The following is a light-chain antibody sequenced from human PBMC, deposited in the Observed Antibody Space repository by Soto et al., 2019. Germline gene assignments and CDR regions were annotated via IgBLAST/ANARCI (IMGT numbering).Light chain of an antibody. J-gene: IGLJ1*01. CDR2: NVY. V-gene: IGLV2-14*03. CDR1: SSDVGAFNF. Sequence: QSVLTQPAPVSGSPGQSITISCTGTSSDVGAFNFVSWHQQHPGKAPKLMIYNVYDRPSGVSYRFSGSKYGNPASLTISGLQGEDAADYYCSPYTVSRTYVFGTGTKVTVL. CDR3: SPYTVSRTYV.